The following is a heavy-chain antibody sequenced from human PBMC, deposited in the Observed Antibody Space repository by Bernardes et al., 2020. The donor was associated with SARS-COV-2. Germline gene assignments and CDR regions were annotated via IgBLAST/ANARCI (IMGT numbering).Heavy chain of an antibody. CDR3: ARFGSAPFFYDSSGYTYYFDY. Sequence: ASVKVSCKASGYTFTSYDINWVRQATGQGLEWMGWMNPNSGNTGYAQKFQGRVTMTRNTSISTAYMELSSLRSEDTAVYYCARFGSAPFFYDSSGYTYYFDYWGQGTLVTVSS. J-gene: IGHJ4*02. CDR2: MNPNSGNT. D-gene: IGHD3-22*01. CDR1: GYTFTSYD. V-gene: IGHV1-8*01.